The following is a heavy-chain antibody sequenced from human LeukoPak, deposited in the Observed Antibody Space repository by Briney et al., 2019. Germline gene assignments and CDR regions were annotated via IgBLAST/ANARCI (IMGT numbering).Heavy chain of an antibody. CDR3: ARSPWSRAFHL. V-gene: IGHV4-34*01. J-gene: IGHJ2*01. CDR1: GGSFSGYY. Sequence: KPSETLSLTCAVYGGSFSGYYWSWIRQPPGKGLEWIGEINHSGSTNYNPSLKSRVTISVDTSKNQFSLKLSSVTAADTAVYYCARSPWSRAFHLWGRGTLVTVSS. CDR2: INHSGST. D-gene: IGHD2-15*01.